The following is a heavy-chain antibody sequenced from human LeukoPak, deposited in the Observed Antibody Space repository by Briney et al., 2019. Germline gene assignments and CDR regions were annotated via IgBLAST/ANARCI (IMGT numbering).Heavy chain of an antibody. CDR2: IYYSGST. V-gene: IGHV4-39*01. J-gene: IGHJ4*02. D-gene: IGHD1-26*01. CDR3: ARQLEWEILRGEEFDY. Sequence: PSETPSLTCTVSGGSISSSSYYWGWIRQPPGKGLEWIGSIYYSGSTYYNPSFKSRVTISVDTPKNPFSLTLSAVTAADTAVYYCARQLEWEILRGEEFDYWGQGTLVTVSS. CDR1: GGSISSSSYY.